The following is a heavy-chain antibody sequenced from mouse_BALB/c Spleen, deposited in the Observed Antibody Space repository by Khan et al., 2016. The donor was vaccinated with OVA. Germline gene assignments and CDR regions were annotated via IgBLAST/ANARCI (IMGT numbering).Heavy chain of an antibody. Sequence: EVELVESGGGLVKPGGSLKLSCAASGFAFSSYDMSWVRQTPEKRLDWVAYISSGGGSIYFPDTVKGRFTISRDNAKNTLYLQMGSLKSEDTAMYYCTRHQATMITTICYFDVWGAGTTVTVSS. D-gene: IGHD2-4*01. V-gene: IGHV5-12-1*01. CDR3: TRHQATMITTICYFDV. J-gene: IGHJ1*01. CDR1: GFAFSSYD. CDR2: ISSGGGSI.